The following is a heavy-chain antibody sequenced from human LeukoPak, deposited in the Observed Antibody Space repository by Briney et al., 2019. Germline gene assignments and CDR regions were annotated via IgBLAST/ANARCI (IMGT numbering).Heavy chain of an antibody. Sequence: GEPLKISCKGSGYSFTNYWIGWVRQTPGKGLEWMGIIYPGDSDTRYSPSFRGQVTISADKSFSTAYLQWSSLKASDTAIYYCARGMTSFDYWAQGTLVTVSS. D-gene: IGHD1-14*01. CDR2: IYPGDSDT. CDR1: GYSFTNYW. J-gene: IGHJ4*02. V-gene: IGHV5-51*01. CDR3: ARGMTSFDY.